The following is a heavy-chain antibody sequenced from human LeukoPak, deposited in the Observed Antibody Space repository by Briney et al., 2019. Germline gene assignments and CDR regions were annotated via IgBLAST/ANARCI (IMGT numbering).Heavy chain of an antibody. CDR3: ARVKRYFDWLLPSGYFDY. Sequence: ASVKVSCKASGYTFTGYYMHWVRQAPGQGLEWMGWINPNSGGTNYAQKFQGRVTMTRDTSISTACMELSRLRSDDTAVYYCARVKRYFDWLLPSGYFDYWGQGTLVTVSS. J-gene: IGHJ4*02. CDR1: GYTFTGYY. CDR2: INPNSGGT. D-gene: IGHD3-9*01. V-gene: IGHV1-2*02.